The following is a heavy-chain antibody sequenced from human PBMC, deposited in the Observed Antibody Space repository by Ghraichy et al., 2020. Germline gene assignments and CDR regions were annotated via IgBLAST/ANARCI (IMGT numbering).Heavy chain of an antibody. J-gene: IGHJ4*02. Sequence: ETLSLTCAVYGGSFSGYYWSWIRQPPGKGLEWIGEINHSGSTNYNPSLKSRVTISVDTSKNQFSLKLSSVTAEDTAVYYCARGGDYGGRPLDYWGQGTLVTVSS. CDR1: GGSFSGYY. CDR3: ARGGDYGGRPLDY. D-gene: IGHD4-23*01. V-gene: IGHV4-34*01. CDR2: INHSGST.